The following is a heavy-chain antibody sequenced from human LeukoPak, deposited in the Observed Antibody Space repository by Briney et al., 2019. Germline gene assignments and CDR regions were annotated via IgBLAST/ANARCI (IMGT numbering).Heavy chain of an antibody. J-gene: IGHJ4*02. CDR2: ISYDGSNK. Sequence: PGGSLRLSCAASGFTFSSYGMHWVRQAPGKGLEWVAVISYDGSNKYYADSVKGRFTISRDNSKNTLYLQMNSLRAEDTAVYYCAKTNLLAPDYWGQGTLVTVSS. CDR3: AKTNLLAPDY. V-gene: IGHV3-30*18. CDR1: GFTFSSYG.